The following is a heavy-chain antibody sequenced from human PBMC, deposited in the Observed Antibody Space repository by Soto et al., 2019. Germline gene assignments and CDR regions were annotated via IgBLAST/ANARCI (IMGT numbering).Heavy chain of an antibody. J-gene: IGHJ5*02. D-gene: IGHD3-10*01. V-gene: IGHV3-33*01. CDR3: ARDFRGYYGSGASPAPRNWFDP. CDR1: GFTFSSYG. Sequence: GGSLRLSCAASGFTFSSYGMHWVRQAPGKGLEWVAVIWYDGSNKYYADSVKGRFTISRDNSKNTLYLQMNSLRAEDTAVYYCARDFRGYYGSGASPAPRNWFDPWGQGTLVTVSS. CDR2: IWYDGSNK.